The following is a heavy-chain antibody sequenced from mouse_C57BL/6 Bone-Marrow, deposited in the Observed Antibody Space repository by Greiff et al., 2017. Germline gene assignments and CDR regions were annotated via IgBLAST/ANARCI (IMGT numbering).Heavy chain of an antibody. Sequence: DVHLVESGGGLVQSGRSLRLSCATSGFTFSDFYMEWVRQAPGKGLEWIAASRNKANDYTTEYSASVKGRLIVSRDTSQSILYLQMNALRASDTAIYYCARDAGPSGLYAMDYWGQGTSVTVSS. V-gene: IGHV7-1*01. CDR1: GFTFSDFY. D-gene: IGHD6-1*01. CDR2: SRNKANDYTT. J-gene: IGHJ4*01. CDR3: ARDAGPSGLYAMDY.